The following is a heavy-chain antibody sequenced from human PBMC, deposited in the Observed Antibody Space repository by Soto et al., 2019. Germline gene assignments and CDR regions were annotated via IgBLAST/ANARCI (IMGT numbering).Heavy chain of an antibody. J-gene: IGHJ3*01. CDR2: IYSSGGP. Sequence: QVQLRESGPGLVKPSETLSLTCTVSGGSISGYYWSWVRQPPGKGLEWITYIYSSGGPNYNPSLKGRVTISIDTSKDQFSLNVNSVTAADTAVYYCASIPRLGSESQLAFDVWGQGTMATVSS. V-gene: IGHV4-59*01. CDR1: GGSISGYY. CDR3: ASIPRLGSESQLAFDV. D-gene: IGHD3-10*01.